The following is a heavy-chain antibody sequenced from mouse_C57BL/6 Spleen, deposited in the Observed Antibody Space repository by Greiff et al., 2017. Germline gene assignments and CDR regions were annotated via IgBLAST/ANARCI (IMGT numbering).Heavy chain of an antibody. D-gene: IGHD2-4*01. CDR3: ARDYDYDEGFAY. J-gene: IGHJ3*01. V-gene: IGHV1-9*01. CDR2: ILPGSGST. Sequence: VKVVESGAELMKPGASVKLSCKATGYTFTGYWIEWVKQRPGHGLEWIGEILPGSGSTNYNEKFKGKATFTADTSSNTAYMQLSSLTTEDSAIYYCARDYDYDEGFAYWGQGTLVTVSA. CDR1: GYTFTGYW.